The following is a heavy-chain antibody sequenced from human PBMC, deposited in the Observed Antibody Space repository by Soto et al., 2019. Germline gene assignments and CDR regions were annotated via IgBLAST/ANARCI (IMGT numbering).Heavy chain of an antibody. V-gene: IGHV3-33*01. J-gene: IGHJ6*03. CDR3: ARDLTYCSGSGDYYYMDV. D-gene: IGHD3-10*01. Sequence: QVQLVESGGGVVQPGRSLRLSCAASGFTFSSYGMHWVRQAPGKGLEWVAVIWYDGSNKYYADSVKGRFTISRDNSKNTLYLQMNSLRAEDTAVYYCARDLTYCSGSGDYYYMDVWGKGTTVTVSS. CDR2: IWYDGSNK. CDR1: GFTFSSYG.